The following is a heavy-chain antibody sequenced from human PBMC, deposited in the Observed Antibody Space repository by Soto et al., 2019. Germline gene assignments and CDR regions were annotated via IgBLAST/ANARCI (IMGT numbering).Heavy chain of an antibody. J-gene: IGHJ4*02. V-gene: IGHV1-46*03. CDR3: TRDTPGARWYFDY. CDR1: GYTFTNYY. D-gene: IGHD6-13*01. CDR2: IDPSGGSP. Sequence: ASVKVSCKASGYTFTNYYIHWVRQAPGQGLEWMGIIDPSGGSPTNAQKFQGRVSMTRDTSASTVYMQLSSLRSDDTAVYFCTRDTPGARWYFDYWGQGTLVTVSS.